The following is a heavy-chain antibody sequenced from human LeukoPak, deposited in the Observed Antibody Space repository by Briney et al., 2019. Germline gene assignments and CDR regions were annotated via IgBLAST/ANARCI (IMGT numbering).Heavy chain of an antibody. Sequence: AGGSLRLSCTASGSTFSGSAIHWVRQASGKGLEWVGRIKSKTNTYGTAYAASVKGRFTISSDDSKNTAYLQMNSLKTEDTAVYYCISRSDSSGYYHPSDYWGQGTLVTVSS. CDR3: ISRSDSSGYYHPSDY. CDR1: GSTFSGSA. D-gene: IGHD3-22*01. CDR2: IKSKTNTYGT. V-gene: IGHV3-73*01. J-gene: IGHJ4*02.